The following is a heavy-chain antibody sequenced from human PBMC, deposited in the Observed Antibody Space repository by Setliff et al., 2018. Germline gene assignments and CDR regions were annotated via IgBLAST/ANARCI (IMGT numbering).Heavy chain of an antibody. V-gene: IGHV4-59*01. D-gene: IGHD5-12*01. CDR2: VYYSGTA. Sequence: SETLSLTCTVSDGSLSTYYWSWIRQPPGKGLEFIGCVYYSGTANYSPSLRSRLTISVDTSKNQFSLKLRSVTAADTAVYHCARGGTFRYFDFWGQGAPVTVSS. CDR3: ARGGTFRYFDF. CDR1: DGSLSTYY. J-gene: IGHJ4*02.